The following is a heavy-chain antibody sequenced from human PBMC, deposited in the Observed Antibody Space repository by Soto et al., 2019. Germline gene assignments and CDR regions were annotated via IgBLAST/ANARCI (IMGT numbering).Heavy chain of an antibody. Sequence: GASVKVSCKASGYTFTSYGISWVRQAPGQGLEWMGWISAYNGNTNYAQKLQGRVTMTTDTSTSTAYMELRSLRSDDTAVYYCARGHYDILTGYYGWFDPWGQGTLVTVSS. CDR2: ISAYNGNT. CDR3: ARGHYDILTGYYGWFDP. CDR1: GYTFTSYG. J-gene: IGHJ5*02. D-gene: IGHD3-9*01. V-gene: IGHV1-18*01.